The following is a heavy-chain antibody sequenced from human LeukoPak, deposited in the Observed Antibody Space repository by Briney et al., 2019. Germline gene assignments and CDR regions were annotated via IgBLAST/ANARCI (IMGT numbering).Heavy chain of an antibody. CDR2: IGTAGDT. CDR1: GFTFSSYD. Sequence: GGSLRLSCAASGFTFSSYDMHWVRQATGKGLEWVSVIGTAGDTYYPSSVKGRFTNSREKAKNSLYFQMNSLRAEDTAVYYCARGDSSGYYYFDYWGQGTLVTVPS. D-gene: IGHD3-22*01. J-gene: IGHJ4*02. V-gene: IGHV3-13*01. CDR3: ARGDSSGYYYFDY.